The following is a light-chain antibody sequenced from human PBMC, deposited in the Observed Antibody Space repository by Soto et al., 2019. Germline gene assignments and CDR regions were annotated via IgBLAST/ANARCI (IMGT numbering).Light chain of an antibody. CDR1: QSVTSTY. CDR3: QQYDSPLLT. CDR2: AAS. J-gene: IGKJ4*01. Sequence: EIVLTQSPGTLSLSPGERATLSCRASQSVTSTYLAWYQQKPGQAPRLLIYAASSRATGIPDRFSGSGSGTDFTLTINRLEPEDFAVYYCQQYDSPLLTFGGGTKVEIK. V-gene: IGKV3-20*01.